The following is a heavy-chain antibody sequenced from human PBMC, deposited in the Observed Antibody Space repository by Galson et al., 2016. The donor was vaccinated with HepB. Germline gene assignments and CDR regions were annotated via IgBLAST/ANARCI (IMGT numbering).Heavy chain of an antibody. D-gene: IGHD2-15*01. CDR1: GFTFSSHW. CDR3: ARERGGPGYCDGGSCYQTFDY. J-gene: IGHJ4*02. V-gene: IGHV3-21*01. CDR2: ISSSSGYI. Sequence: SLRLSCAASGFTFSSHWMSWVRQAPGKRLEWVSSISSSSGYIYYADSVKGRYTISRDNAKNSLYLQMNSLRAEDKAVYYCARERGGPGYCDGGSCYQTFDYWGQGTPVTVSS.